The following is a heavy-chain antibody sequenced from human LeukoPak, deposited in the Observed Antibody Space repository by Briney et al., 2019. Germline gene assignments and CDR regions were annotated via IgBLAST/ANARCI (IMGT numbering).Heavy chain of an antibody. CDR2: INHSGST. D-gene: IGHD3-3*01. J-gene: IGHJ6*03. V-gene: IGHV4-34*01. Sequence: GSLRLSCKASGFSFSNYYMNWVRQPPGKGLEWIGEINHSGSTNYNPSLKSRVTISVDTSKNQFSLKLSSVTAADTAVYYCARHDPISYYYYMDVWGKGTTVTVSS. CDR1: GFSFSNYY. CDR3: ARHDPISYYYYMDV.